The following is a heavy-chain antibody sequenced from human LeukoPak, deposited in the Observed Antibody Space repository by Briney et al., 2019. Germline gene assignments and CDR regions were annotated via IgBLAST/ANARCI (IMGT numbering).Heavy chain of an antibody. J-gene: IGHJ4*02. Sequence: SXRXXCXASGFTXXSYSMNWVRQAPGXGLEWVSSISSSSSYIYYADSVKGRFTISRDNSKNTLYLQMNSLRAEDTAVYYCARGLHRIDYWGQGTLVTVSS. D-gene: IGHD5/OR15-5a*01. CDR1: GFTXXSYS. CDR2: ISSSSSYI. CDR3: ARGLHRIDY. V-gene: IGHV3-21*01.